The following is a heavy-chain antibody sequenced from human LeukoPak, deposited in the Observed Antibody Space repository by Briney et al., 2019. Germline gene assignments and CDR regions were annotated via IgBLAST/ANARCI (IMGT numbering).Heavy chain of an antibody. V-gene: IGHV1-3*01. CDR1: GYTFTSYA. J-gene: IGHJ4*02. CDR2: INAGNGNT. CDR3: ARGRDGYNWADY. Sequence: ASVKVSCKASGYTFTSYAMHWVRQAPGQRLEWMGWINAGNGNTKYSQKFQGRVTITRDTSASTAYMELSSLRSEDTAVYYCARGRDGYNWADYWGQGTLVTVSS. D-gene: IGHD5-24*01.